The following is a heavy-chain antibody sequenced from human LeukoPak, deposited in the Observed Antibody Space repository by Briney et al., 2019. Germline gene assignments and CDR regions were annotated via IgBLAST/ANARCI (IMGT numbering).Heavy chain of an antibody. D-gene: IGHD1-26*01. J-gene: IGHJ4*02. CDR1: GGSISSGDYY. V-gene: IGHV4-30-4*08. Sequence: PSETLSLTCTVSGGSISSGDYYWSWIRQPPGKGLEWIGYIYYSGSTYYNPSLKSRVTISVDTSKNQFSLKLSSVTAADTAVYYCARDGGSGSSGFDYWGQGTLVTVSS. CDR2: IYYSGST. CDR3: ARDGGSGSSGFDY.